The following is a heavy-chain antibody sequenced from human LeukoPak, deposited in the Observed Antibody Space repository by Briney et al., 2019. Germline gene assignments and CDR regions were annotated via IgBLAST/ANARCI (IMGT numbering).Heavy chain of an antibody. CDR1: GGTFSSYT. Sequence: GASVKVSCKASGGTFSSYTISWVRQAPGQGLEWMGRIIPILGIANYAQKFQGRVTITADKSTSTAYMELSSLRSEDTAVYYCASGWYSSGWYRGYNWFDPWGQGTLVTVSS. CDR3: ASGWYSSGWYRGYNWFDP. V-gene: IGHV1-69*02. J-gene: IGHJ5*02. D-gene: IGHD6-19*01. CDR2: IIPILGIA.